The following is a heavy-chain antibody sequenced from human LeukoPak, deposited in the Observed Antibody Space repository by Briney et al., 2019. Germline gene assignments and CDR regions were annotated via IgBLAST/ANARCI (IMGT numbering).Heavy chain of an antibody. Sequence: SETLSLTCAVYGGSFSGYYWSWIRQPPGKGLEWIGEINHSGSTNYNPSLKSRVTISVDTSKNQFSLKLSSVTAADTAVYYCARLGRSHTGYSRRGSRYMDVWGKGTTVTISS. CDR2: INHSGST. V-gene: IGHV4-34*01. CDR3: ARLGRSHTGYSRRGSRYMDV. CDR1: GGSFSGYY. D-gene: IGHD6-13*01. J-gene: IGHJ6*03.